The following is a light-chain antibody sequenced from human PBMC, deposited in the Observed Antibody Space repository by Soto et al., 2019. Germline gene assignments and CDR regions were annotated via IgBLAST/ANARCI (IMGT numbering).Light chain of an antibody. CDR2: FAS. Sequence: EIVMTQSPATLSVSTGERATLSCRASQSVSNNLAWYQQKPGQAPRLLIYFASTRATGIPARFSGSGSGTQFTLTITSLQSEDVAVYYCQHYDEWPLTFGGGTKVETK. CDR1: QSVSNN. J-gene: IGKJ4*01. CDR3: QHYDEWPLT. V-gene: IGKV3-15*01.